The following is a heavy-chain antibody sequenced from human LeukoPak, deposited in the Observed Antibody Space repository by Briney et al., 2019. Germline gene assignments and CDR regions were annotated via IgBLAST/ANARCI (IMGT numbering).Heavy chain of an antibody. CDR2: INAGNGNT. V-gene: IGHV1-3*01. Sequence: ASVKVSCKASGYTFTSYAMHWVRQAPGQRLEWMGWINAGNGNTKYSQKFQGRVTITRDTSASTAYMELSSLRSEDTAVYSCARGVATNRYYFDYWGQGTLVTVSS. CDR1: GYTFTSYA. J-gene: IGHJ4*02. CDR3: ARGVATNRYYFDY. D-gene: IGHD5-12*01.